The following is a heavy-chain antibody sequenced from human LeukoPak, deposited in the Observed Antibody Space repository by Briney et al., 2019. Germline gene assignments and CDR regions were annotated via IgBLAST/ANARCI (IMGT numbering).Heavy chain of an antibody. V-gene: IGHV4-59*08. Sequence: PSETLSLTCTVSGGSISSYYWSWIRQPPGKGLEWIGYIYYSGSTNYNPSLKSRVTISVDTSKNQFSLKLSSVTAADTAVYYCSRLAVAGRTDYYYYMDVWGKGTTVTVSS. CDR1: GGSISSYY. CDR3: SRLAVAGRTDYYYYMDV. J-gene: IGHJ6*03. D-gene: IGHD6-19*01. CDR2: IYYSGST.